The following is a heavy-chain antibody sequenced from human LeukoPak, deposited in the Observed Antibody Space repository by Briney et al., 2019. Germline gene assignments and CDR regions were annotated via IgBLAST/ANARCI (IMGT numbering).Heavy chain of an antibody. D-gene: IGHD3-10*01. CDR1: GFTFSTYS. CDR3: ARDSSGSDHFVN. V-gene: IGHV3-21*01. Sequence: GGSLRLSCAASGFTFSTYSMNWVRQAPGKGLEWVSSISSSSSFIHYADSVKGRFSISRDNAKNSLYLQMNSLRAEDTAVYYCARDSSGSDHFVNWGQGTLVTVSS. CDR2: ISSSSSFI. J-gene: IGHJ4*02.